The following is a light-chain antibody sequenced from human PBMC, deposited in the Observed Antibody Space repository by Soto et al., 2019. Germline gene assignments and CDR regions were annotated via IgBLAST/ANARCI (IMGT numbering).Light chain of an antibody. V-gene: IGLV7-43*01. CDR1: TGAVTSGNY. J-gene: IGLJ3*02. CDR2: TTN. Sequence: QTVVTQEPSLTVSPGGTVTLTCASSTGAVTSGNYPSWFQQKPGQTPRTLIYTTNSRHSWTPPRFSGSLLGGKAALTLSGXXXXDEAEYYCLLYYGGAQLVFGGGTKLTVL. CDR3: LLYYGGAQLV.